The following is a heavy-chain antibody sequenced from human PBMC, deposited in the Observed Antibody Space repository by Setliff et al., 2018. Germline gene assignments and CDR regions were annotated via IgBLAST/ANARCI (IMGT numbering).Heavy chain of an antibody. CDR2: IWYDGSYT. CDR3: AKDRLFPRY. D-gene: IGHD2-21*01. V-gene: IGHV3-30*02. Sequence: GSLRLSCAASGFTFSSYAMHWVRQAPGKGLDWVAYIWYDGSYTYYTGSVKGRFTISRDNSKNSLYLQMDSLRPEDTAVYYCAKDRLFPRYWGLGTLVTVSS. J-gene: IGHJ4*02. CDR1: GFTFSSYA.